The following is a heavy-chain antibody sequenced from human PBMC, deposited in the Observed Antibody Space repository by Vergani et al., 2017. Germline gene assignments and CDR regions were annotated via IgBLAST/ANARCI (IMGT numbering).Heavy chain of an antibody. CDR2: ISSSSSYI. J-gene: IGHJ6*02. Sequence: EVQLVESGGGLVQPGGSLRLSCAASGFTFSSYSMNWVRQAPGKGLEWVSSISSSSSYIYYADSVKGRFTISRDNAKNSLYLQMKSLRAEDTAVYYCARAPSRYGMDVWGQGTTVTVSS. V-gene: IGHV3-21*01. CDR1: GFTFSSYS. CDR3: ARAPSRYGMDV.